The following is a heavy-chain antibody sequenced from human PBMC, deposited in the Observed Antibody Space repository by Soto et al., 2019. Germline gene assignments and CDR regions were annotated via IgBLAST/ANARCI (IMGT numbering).Heavy chain of an antibody. D-gene: IGHD3-10*01. CDR2: IYWNDDK. V-gene: IGHV2-5*01. CDR1: GFSLSTSGVA. CDR3: AHRLRVRGLYAMDV. Sequence: SGPTLVNPTQTLTLTCTFSGFSLSTSGVAINWIRQPPGKALEWLALIYWNDDKRYSPSLKSRLTITKDTSKDQVVLTMTNMDPEDTATYYCAHRLRVRGLYAMDVCGQGTTVTVSS. J-gene: IGHJ6*02.